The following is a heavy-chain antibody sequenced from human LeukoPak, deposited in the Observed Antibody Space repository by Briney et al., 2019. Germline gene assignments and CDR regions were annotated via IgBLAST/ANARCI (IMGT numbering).Heavy chain of an antibody. J-gene: IGHJ4*02. Sequence: GGSLRLSCATSGFNFNYYFMAWVRQAPGKGLEWLATIDKDGSGTEYIDSVRGRFTISRDNTKKSIHLQMSSLSADDTAVYFCATEYWYRHDYWGQGTLVTASS. CDR2: IDKDGSGT. CDR1: GFNFNYYF. D-gene: IGHD6-13*01. CDR3: ATEYWYRHDY. V-gene: IGHV3-7*01.